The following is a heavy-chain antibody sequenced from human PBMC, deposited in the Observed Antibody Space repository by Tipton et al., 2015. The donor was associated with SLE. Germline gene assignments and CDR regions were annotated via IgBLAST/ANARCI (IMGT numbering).Heavy chain of an antibody. J-gene: IGHJ4*02. Sequence: SLRLSCAASGFTFSTYGMHWVRQAPGKGLEWVSFIRFDGNIKQYADSVKGRFTISRDNAKNSLYLQMNILGLEDTALYYCAKGGSSSWYVLDYWGQGTLVTVSS. CDR3: AKGGSSSWYVLDY. V-gene: IGHV3-30*02. CDR2: IRFDGNIK. CDR1: GFTFSTYG. D-gene: IGHD6-13*01.